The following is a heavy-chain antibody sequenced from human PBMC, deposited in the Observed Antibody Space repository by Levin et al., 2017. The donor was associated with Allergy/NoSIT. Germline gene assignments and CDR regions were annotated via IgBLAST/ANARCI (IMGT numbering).Heavy chain of an antibody. CDR3: ARGPGTTGATEVDHGMDV. J-gene: IGHJ6*02. Sequence: SVKVSCKASGGTFRRTPISWVRQAPGQGLEWMGGLIPIFGTANYAHKFQGRVTIIADESASTAYMELSSLRPDDTAVYYCARGPGTTGATEVDHGMDVWGQGTTVTVSS. CDR2: LIPIFGTA. CDR1: GGTFRRTP. V-gene: IGHV1-69*13. D-gene: IGHD1-1*01.